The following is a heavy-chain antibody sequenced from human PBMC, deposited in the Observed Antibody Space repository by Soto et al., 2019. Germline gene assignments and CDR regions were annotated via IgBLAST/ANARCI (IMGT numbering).Heavy chain of an antibody. V-gene: IGHV4-31*03. Sequence: QVQLQESGPGLVKPSQTLSLTCTVSGGSISSGGYHWSWIRQHPGKGLEWIGYIYYSGTSYNPSLKRRVTISGDTSKNQFSLKLSSVTAADTAVYFCARGVRDWGQGTLVTVSS. CDR1: GGSISSGGYH. J-gene: IGHJ4*02. CDR3: ARGVRD. D-gene: IGHD3-10*01. CDR2: IYYSGT.